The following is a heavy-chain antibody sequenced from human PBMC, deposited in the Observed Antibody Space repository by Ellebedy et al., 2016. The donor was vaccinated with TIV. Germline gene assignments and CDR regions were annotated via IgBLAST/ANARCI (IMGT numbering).Heavy chain of an antibody. Sequence: GESLKISXAASGFTFSSYAMHWVRQAPGKGLEWVAVISYDGSNKYYADSVKGRFTISRDNSKNTLYLQMNSLRAEDTAVYYCAKDEGYDFWSGYSVNWFDPWGQGTLVTVSS. V-gene: IGHV3-30*04. D-gene: IGHD3-3*01. CDR3: AKDEGYDFWSGYSVNWFDP. CDR1: GFTFSSYA. CDR2: ISYDGSNK. J-gene: IGHJ5*02.